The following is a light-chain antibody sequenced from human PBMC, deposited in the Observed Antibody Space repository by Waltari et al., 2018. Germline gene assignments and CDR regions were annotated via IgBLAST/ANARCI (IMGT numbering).Light chain of an antibody. CDR2: HAS. Sequence: TVVTQSPATLSVSPGERATLSCRTSQTIGLSLAWYQQKPGPAPRLLIYHASARATGIPARFSGRGSESEFTLTISSLQSEDVALYYCQQYNNWPPGTFGQGTRVEI. J-gene: IGKJ1*01. V-gene: IGKV3-15*01. CDR1: QTIGLS. CDR3: QQYNNWPPGT.